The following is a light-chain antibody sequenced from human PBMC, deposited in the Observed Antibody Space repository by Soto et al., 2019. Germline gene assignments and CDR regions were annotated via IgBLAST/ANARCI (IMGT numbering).Light chain of an antibody. V-gene: IGLV1-47*01. CDR1: NSNIVSNY. CDR2: QNL. CDR3: STWDDNLRGVL. J-gene: IGLJ2*01. Sequence: QSVLTQPPSVSGTPGQTVSISCSGSNSNIVSNYVYWYRQLPGAGPELLIFQNLRRPSGVPARFSGSTSGNSASLAISGLRSEDEGTYYCSTWDDNLRGVLFGGGTQLTVL.